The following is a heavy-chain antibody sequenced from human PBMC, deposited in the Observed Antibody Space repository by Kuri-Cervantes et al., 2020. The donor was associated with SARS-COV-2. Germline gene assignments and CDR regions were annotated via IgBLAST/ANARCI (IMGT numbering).Heavy chain of an antibody. CDR2: INWNGGST. J-gene: IGHJ4*02. CDR1: GFTFSSYA. Sequence: GESLKISCAASGFTFSSYAMSWVRQAPGKGLEWVSGINWNGGSTGYADSVKGRFTVSRDNAKNSLYLQMNSLRAEDTALYYCARDMTIFGVVTYYFDYWGQGTLVTVSS. V-gene: IGHV3-20*04. D-gene: IGHD3-3*01. CDR3: ARDMTIFGVVTYYFDY.